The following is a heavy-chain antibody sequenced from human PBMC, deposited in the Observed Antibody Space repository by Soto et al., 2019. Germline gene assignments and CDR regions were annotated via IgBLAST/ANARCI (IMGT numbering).Heavy chain of an antibody. D-gene: IGHD4-17*01. CDR1: GFTFSSYA. CDR2: ISSNGDST. V-gene: IGHV3-64D*06. J-gene: IGHJ5*02. CDR3: VHPRSTVQIPPT. Sequence: GGSLRLSCAASGFTFSSYAMSWVRQAPGKGLEWVSAISSNGDSTYYADSVKGRFTISRDNSKNTLYLQMSSLRAVDTAVYYCVHPRSTVQIPPTWGQGTLVTVSS.